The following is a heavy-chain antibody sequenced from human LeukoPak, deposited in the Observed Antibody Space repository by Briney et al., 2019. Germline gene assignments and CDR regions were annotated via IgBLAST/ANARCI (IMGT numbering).Heavy chain of an antibody. Sequence: PSETLSLTCIVSGGSISSGSHYWGWIRQPPGKGLEWIGTIYHSGNTYYNPSLKSRVTISVDTSKKQFFLKLTSVTAADTAVYYCVRVAKESTSTWELFHYYGMDVWGQGTTVTVSS. CDR1: GGSISSGSHY. CDR2: IYHSGNT. CDR3: VRVAKESTSTWELFHYYGMDV. J-gene: IGHJ6*02. V-gene: IGHV4-39*02. D-gene: IGHD2-2*01.